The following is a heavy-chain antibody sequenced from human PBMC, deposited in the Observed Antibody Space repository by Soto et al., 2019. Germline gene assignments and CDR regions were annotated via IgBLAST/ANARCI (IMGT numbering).Heavy chain of an antibody. CDR2: IYSGGST. V-gene: IGHV3-66*01. CDR3: VRLREHRSFFDY. CDR1: GFTVSSNY. Sequence: EVQLVESGGGLVQPGGSLRLSCAAAGFTVSSNYMSWVRQAPGKGLEWVSVIYSGGSTYYADSVKGRFNISRDNSRNTLNLQMNSRNAEDTAEYYGVRLREHRSFFDYWGQGTLVTVSS. J-gene: IGHJ4*02.